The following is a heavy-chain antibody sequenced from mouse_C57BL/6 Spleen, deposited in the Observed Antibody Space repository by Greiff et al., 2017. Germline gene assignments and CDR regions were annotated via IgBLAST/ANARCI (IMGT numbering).Heavy chain of an antibody. Sequence: VKLMESGPELVKPGASVKISCKASGYAFSSSWMNWVKQRPGKGLEWIGRIYPGAGDTNYNGKFKGKATLTADKSSSTAYMQLSSLTSEDSAVYFCARSYYYAMDYWGQGTSVTVSS. CDR2: IYPGAGDT. J-gene: IGHJ4*01. CDR1: GYAFSSSW. CDR3: ARSYYYAMDY. V-gene: IGHV1-82*01.